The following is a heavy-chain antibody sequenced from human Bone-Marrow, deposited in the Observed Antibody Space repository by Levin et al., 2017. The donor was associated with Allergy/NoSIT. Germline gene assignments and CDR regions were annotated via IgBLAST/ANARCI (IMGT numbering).Heavy chain of an antibody. D-gene: IGHD4-23*01. CDR2: ISSSSSYI. CDR1: GFTFSSYS. J-gene: IGHJ4*02. V-gene: IGHV3-21*01. CDR3: AREKGDYGGNSGLDY. Sequence: GGSLRLSCAASGFTFSSYSMNWVRQAPGKGLEWVSSISSSSSYIYYADSVKGRFTISRDNAKNSLYLQMNSLRAEDTAVYYCAREKGDYGGNSGLDYWGQGTLVTVSS.